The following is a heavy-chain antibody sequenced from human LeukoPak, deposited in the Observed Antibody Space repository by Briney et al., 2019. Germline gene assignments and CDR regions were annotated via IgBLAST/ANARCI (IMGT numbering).Heavy chain of an antibody. V-gene: IGHV4-39*07. CDR3: ARNSRTYGDYDF. CDR2: IYYSGST. CDR1: GGSISSSSYY. D-gene: IGHD4-17*01. J-gene: IGHJ4*02. Sequence: SETLSLTCTVSGGSISSSSYYWGWIRQPPGKGLEWIGSIYYSGSTYYNPSLKSRVTISVDTSKNQFSLKLSSVTAADTAVYYCARNSRTYGDYDFWGQGTLVTVSS.